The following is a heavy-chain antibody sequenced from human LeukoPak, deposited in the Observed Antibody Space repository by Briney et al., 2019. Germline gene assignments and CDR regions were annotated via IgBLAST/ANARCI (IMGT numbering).Heavy chain of an antibody. Sequence: NPGGALRLSCASSGFTFSSYSMNWVRQAPGKGVEWVSSISSSSSYIYYAHSVKGRFTISRDNAKNSLYLQMNSLRAEDTAVYYCARSDKDVYYYYYYMDVWGKGTTVTVSS. CDR1: GFTFSSYS. CDR2: ISSSSSYI. V-gene: IGHV3-21*01. CDR3: ARSDKDVYYYYYYMDV. J-gene: IGHJ6*03.